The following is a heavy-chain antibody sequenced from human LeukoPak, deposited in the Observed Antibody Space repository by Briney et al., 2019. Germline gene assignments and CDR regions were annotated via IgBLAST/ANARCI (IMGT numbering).Heavy chain of an antibody. D-gene: IGHD2-15*01. Sequence: APVKVSCKASGGTFSSYAISWVRQAPGQGLEWMGGIIPIFGTANYAQKFQGRVTITADESTSTAYMELSSLRSEDTAVYYCAWARCSGGSCYSVIAFDIWGQGTMVTVSS. V-gene: IGHV1-69*13. J-gene: IGHJ3*02. CDR3: AWARCSGGSCYSVIAFDI. CDR2: IIPIFGTA. CDR1: GGTFSSYA.